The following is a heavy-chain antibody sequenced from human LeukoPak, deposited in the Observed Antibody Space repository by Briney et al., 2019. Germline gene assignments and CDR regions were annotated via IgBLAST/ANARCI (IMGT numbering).Heavy chain of an antibody. V-gene: IGHV3-23*01. CDR2: ISGSGNRT. Sequence: GGSLRLSCAASGFTFSNYWMTWVRQAPGKGLEWVSSISGSGNRTYYADSVEGRFTISRDNSKNTLFLQMNSLRAEDTAVYYCAKNLYCGGGSCYPSALGMDVWGQGTTVTVSS. CDR3: AKNLYCGGGSCYPSALGMDV. CDR1: GFTFSNYW. J-gene: IGHJ6*02. D-gene: IGHD2-15*01.